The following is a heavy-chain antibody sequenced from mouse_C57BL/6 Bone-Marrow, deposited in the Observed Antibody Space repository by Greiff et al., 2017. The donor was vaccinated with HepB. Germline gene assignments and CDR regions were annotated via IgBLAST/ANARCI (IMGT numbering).Heavy chain of an antibody. D-gene: IGHD1-1*01. V-gene: IGHV1-55*01. J-gene: IGHJ4*01. Sequence: VHLQQPGAELVKPGASVKMSCKASGYTFTSYWITWVKQRPGQGLEWIGDIYPGSGSTNYNEKFKSKATLTVDTSSSTAYMQLSSLTSEDSAVYYCARGTTVVAGDYYAMDYWGQGTSVTVSS. CDR2: IYPGSGST. CDR3: ARGTTVVAGDYYAMDY. CDR1: GYTFTSYW.